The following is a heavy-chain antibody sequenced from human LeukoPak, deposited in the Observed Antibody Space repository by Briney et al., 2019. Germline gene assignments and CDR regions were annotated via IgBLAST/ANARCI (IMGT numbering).Heavy chain of an antibody. CDR1: GYTCTSYG. D-gene: IGHD3-16*02. V-gene: IGHV1-18*01. CDR3: ARDIGDYVWGSYRSPYFDY. CDR2: ISAYNGNT. J-gene: IGHJ4*02. Sequence: ASVKLSCNASGYTCTSYGISWGRQPPGQGHEWVGCISAYNGNTNHAQKLQGRVTMTTDTYTSAAYLEPMSLRSDATAVCLCARDIGDYVWGSYRSPYFDYWGQGTLVTVSS.